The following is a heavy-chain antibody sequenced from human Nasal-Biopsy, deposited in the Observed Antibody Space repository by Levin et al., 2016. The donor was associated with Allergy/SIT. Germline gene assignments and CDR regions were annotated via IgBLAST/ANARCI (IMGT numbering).Heavy chain of an antibody. CDR3: ARAPGYCNNINCDSFYYYHGMDV. D-gene: IGHD2-8*01. CDR1: GASISDFY. Sequence: GSLRLSCSVSGASISDFYWSWVRQPPGKGLEWVGYIYHRGSANYNPSLKSRVTISVDTSKNQVSLKLSSVTAADTAVYYRARAPGYCNNINCDSFYYYHGMDVWGQGTTLTVSS. CDR2: IYHRGSA. J-gene: IGHJ6*02. V-gene: IGHV4-59*08.